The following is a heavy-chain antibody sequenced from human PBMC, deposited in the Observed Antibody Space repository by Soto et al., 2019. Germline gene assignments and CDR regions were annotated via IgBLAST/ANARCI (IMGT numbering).Heavy chain of an antibody. Sequence: SGPTLVNPTQTLTLTCTFSGFSLSTTGVGVGWIRQPPGKALEWLALIYWDDDKRYNPSLKSRLTITKDTSKNQVVLTMTNMDPVDTATYYCVQSRCGGDCLQSYSSHSYYGLDVRGQGT. J-gene: IGHJ6*02. CDR1: GFSLSTTGVG. V-gene: IGHV2-5*02. CDR3: VQSRCGGDCLQSYSSHSYYGLDV. D-gene: IGHD2-21*01. CDR2: IYWDDDK.